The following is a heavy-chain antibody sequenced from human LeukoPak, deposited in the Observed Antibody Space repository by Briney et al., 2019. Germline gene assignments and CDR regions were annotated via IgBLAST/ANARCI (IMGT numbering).Heavy chain of an antibody. Sequence: GGSLKLSCAASGFTFSGSAIHWVRQASGKGLEWVGRIRSKANNYATTYAESVKGRFTISRDNSKNTLYLQMNSLRAEDTAVYYCARARNRAWDYGGQGTLVTVSS. CDR3: ARARNRAWDY. CDR1: GFTFSGSA. V-gene: IGHV3-73*01. J-gene: IGHJ4*02. D-gene: IGHD1-14*01. CDR2: IRSKANNYAT.